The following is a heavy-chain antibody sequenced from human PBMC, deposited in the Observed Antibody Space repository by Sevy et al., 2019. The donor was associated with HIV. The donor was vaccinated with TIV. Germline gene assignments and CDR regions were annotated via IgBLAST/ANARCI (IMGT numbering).Heavy chain of an antibody. CDR2: ISWNSGSI. CDR3: ASGGWPRPFDY. J-gene: IGHJ4*02. CDR1: GFTFDDYA. D-gene: IGHD6-19*01. V-gene: IGHV3-9*01. Sequence: GVSLRLSCAASGFTFDDYAMHWVRQAPGKGLEWVSGISWNSGSIGYADSVKGRFTISRDNAKNSLYLQMNSLRAEDTALYYCASGGWPRPFDYWGQGTLVTVSS.